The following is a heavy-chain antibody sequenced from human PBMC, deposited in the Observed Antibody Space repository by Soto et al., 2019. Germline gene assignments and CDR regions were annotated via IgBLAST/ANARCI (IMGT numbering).Heavy chain of an antibody. CDR1: GGSISSGGYY. Sequence: LTCTVSGGSISSGGYYWSWIRQHPGKGLEWIGYIYYSGSTYYNPSLKSRVTISVDTSKNQFSLKLSSVTAADTAVYYCAGTDYYDSSGYEFDYWGQGTLVTVSS. CDR2: IYYSGST. J-gene: IGHJ4*02. CDR3: AGTDYYDSSGYEFDY. D-gene: IGHD3-22*01. V-gene: IGHV4-31*03.